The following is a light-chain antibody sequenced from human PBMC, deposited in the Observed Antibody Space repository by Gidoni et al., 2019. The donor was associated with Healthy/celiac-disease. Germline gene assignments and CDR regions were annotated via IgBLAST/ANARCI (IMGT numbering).Light chain of an antibody. V-gene: IGKV1-5*03. Sequence: DIQMTQPPSTLSASVGDRVTITCRASQSISSWLAWYQHKPGKAPKLLIYKASSLESGVPSRFSGSGSGTEFTLTISSLQPDDFATYYCQQYNSYSWTFXXXTKVEIK. CDR3: QQYNSYSWT. CDR1: QSISSW. CDR2: KAS. J-gene: IGKJ1*01.